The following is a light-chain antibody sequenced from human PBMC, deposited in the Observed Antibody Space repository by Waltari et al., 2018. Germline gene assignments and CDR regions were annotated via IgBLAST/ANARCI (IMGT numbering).Light chain of an antibody. J-gene: IGKJ2*03. CDR3: QRYETYPYS. CDR1: QDINIY. V-gene: IGKV1-16*01. Sequence: DIQMTQSPSSLSASVGDRVTITCRASQDINIYLGWFQQNPGKAPRSLIYDASTLQSGVPSRFSGSGSGTEFTLTISSLQPEDFATYYCQRYETYPYSFGQGTTLEIK. CDR2: DAS.